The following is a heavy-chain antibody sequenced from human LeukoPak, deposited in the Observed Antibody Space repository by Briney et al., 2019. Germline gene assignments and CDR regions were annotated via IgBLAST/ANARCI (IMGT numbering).Heavy chain of an antibody. CDR1: VVTVSSNY. Sequence: PGGSLRLSCAASVVTVSSNYMSWVRHAPGKGLEWVPDLYSGGITYYADYVKGRFTITRDNSKNTLYLQMNSLRAEDTAVYYCARDMYYYGSGSYVVWGQGTLVTVSS. V-gene: IGHV3-66*01. CDR3: ARDMYYYGSGSYVV. J-gene: IGHJ4*02. D-gene: IGHD3-10*01. CDR2: LYSGGIT.